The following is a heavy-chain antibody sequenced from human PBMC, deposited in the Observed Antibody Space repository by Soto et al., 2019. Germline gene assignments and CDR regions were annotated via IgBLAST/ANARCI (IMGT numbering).Heavy chain of an antibody. CDR3: ARQGSNGAYYYYGMDV. V-gene: IGHV5-51*01. CDR2: IYPGDSDT. D-gene: IGHD2-8*01. Sequence: SNKGSGYRFSNYWIPWVSKMTGKGLEWMGIIYPGDSDTRYSPSFQGQVTMSVDKSNNTAYLHWSSLKASDTAMYYCARQGSNGAYYYYGMDVWGQGTTVTVSS. J-gene: IGHJ6*02. CDR1: GYRFSNYW.